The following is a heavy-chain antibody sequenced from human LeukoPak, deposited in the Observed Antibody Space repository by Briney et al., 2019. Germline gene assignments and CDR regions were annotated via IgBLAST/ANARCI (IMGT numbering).Heavy chain of an antibody. CDR2: IDYSGGST. J-gene: IGHJ6*03. V-gene: IGHV3-23*01. CDR3: ARQAMVINYYMDV. D-gene: IGHD5-18*01. Sequence: GSLRLSCTASGFTLSSYEMSWIRQAPGKGLEWVSSIDYSGGSTYYADSVKGRFTISRDNAKNTLYLQMNSLRAEDTAVYYCARQAMVINYYMDVWGKGTTVTVSS. CDR1: GFTLSSYE.